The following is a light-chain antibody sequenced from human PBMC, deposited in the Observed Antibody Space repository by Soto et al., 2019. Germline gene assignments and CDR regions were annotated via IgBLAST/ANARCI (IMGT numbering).Light chain of an antibody. J-gene: IGKJ1*01. CDR1: QDISIY. CDR2: SAS. CDR3: EQSYTTPWT. V-gene: IGKV1-39*01. Sequence: DIQMTQSPSTLSASVGDRVTITCRASQDISIYLNWYQQKPGKAPKLLIYSASSLQSGVPSRFSGSRSGTEFTLTINSLQPEDSATYYCEQSYTTPWTFGQGTNVEIK.